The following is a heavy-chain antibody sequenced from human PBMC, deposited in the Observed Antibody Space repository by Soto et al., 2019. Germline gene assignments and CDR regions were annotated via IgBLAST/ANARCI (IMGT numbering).Heavy chain of an antibody. CDR2: IYYSGST. D-gene: IGHD1-26*01. J-gene: IGHJ6*02. V-gene: IGHV4-39*01. CDR3: ARQLPYYGMDV. Sequence: QLQLQESGPGLVKPSETLSLTCTVSGGSISSSSYYWGWIRQPPGKELEWIGSIYYSGSTYYNPSLKSRVTISVDTSKNQFSLKLSSVTAADTAVYYCARQLPYYGMDVWGQGTTVTVSS. CDR1: GGSISSSSYY.